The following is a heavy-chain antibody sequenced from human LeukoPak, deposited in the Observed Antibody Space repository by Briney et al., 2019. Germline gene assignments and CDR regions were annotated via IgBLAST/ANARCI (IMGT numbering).Heavy chain of an antibody. CDR2: ISYDGSNK. J-gene: IGHJ6*03. CDR3: ARVGRYYYYYMDV. Sequence: GGSLRLSCAASGFTFSSYGMHWVRQAAGKGLEWVAVISYDGSNKYYADSVKGRFTISRDNSKNTLYLQMNSLRAEDTAVYYCARVGRYYYYYMDVWGKGTTVTVSS. V-gene: IGHV3-30*03. D-gene: IGHD3-16*01. CDR1: GFTFSSYG.